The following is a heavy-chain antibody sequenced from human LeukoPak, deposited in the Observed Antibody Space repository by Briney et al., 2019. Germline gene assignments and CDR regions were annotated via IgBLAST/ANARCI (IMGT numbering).Heavy chain of an antibody. Sequence: SETLSLTCSVSGDSISRSDSYWDWIRQPPGKGLEWIGYIYYSGSTNYNPSLKSRVTISVDTSKNQFSLKLSSVTAADTAVYYCAREYDYVWGSYRSGFDPWGQGTLVTVSS. V-gene: IGHV4-61*08. D-gene: IGHD3-16*02. CDR2: IYYSGST. J-gene: IGHJ5*02. CDR3: AREYDYVWGSYRSGFDP. CDR1: GDSISRSDSY.